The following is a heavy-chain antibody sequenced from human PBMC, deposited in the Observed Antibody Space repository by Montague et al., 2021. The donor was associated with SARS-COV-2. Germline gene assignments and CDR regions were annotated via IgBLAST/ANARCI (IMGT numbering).Heavy chain of an antibody. Sequence: SETLSLTCTVSGGSISSSSYYWGWIRQPPGKGPEWIGSIYYSGTTFYNPSRRSRVTMSVDSSKNQFSLRLSSVTAADTAVFYCAREDAGHWYFDLWGRGTRVTVSS. V-gene: IGHV4-39*02. CDR3: AREDAGHWYFDL. D-gene: IGHD1-1*01. J-gene: IGHJ2*01. CDR1: GGSISSSSYY. CDR2: IYYSGTT.